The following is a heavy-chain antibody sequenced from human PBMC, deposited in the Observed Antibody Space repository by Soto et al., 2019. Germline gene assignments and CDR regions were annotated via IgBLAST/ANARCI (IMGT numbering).Heavy chain of an antibody. Sequence: AGGSLRLFCAASGFTFSNAWMTWVRQASGKGLEWVGRIKSKTDGGTTDYAAPVRGRFTISRDDSKNTLYLQMNNLKTEDTAVYYCSTGISCINGVCYTLRSDYYYGMDVWGRGTTVTVSS. CDR3: STGISCINGVCYTLRSDYYYGMDV. J-gene: IGHJ6*02. V-gene: IGHV3-15*01. D-gene: IGHD2-8*01. CDR1: GFTFSNAW. CDR2: IKSKTDGGTT.